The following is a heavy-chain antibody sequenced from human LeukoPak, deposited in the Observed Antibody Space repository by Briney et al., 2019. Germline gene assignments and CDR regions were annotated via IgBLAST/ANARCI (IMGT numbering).Heavy chain of an antibody. Sequence: SETLSLTCTVSGGSISHYYWTWIRQPPGKGLEWIGYIYYSDVANYNPSLKSRVSISVDTSKNQFSLKLTSVIAADTAVYYCASDSGGRRDAFNIWGQGTMVTVSS. D-gene: IGHD2-8*02. CDR1: GGSISHYY. CDR2: IYYSDVA. CDR3: ASDSGGRRDAFNI. V-gene: IGHV4-59*01. J-gene: IGHJ3*02.